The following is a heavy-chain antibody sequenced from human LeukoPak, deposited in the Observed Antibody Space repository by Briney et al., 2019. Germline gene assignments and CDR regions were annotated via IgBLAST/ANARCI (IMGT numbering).Heavy chain of an antibody. V-gene: IGHV1-8*01. D-gene: IGHD2-15*01. J-gene: IGHJ5*02. Sequence: GASVKVSCKASGYTFASYDINWVRQATGQGLEWMGWMNPNSGNTGYAQKFQGRVTMTRNTSISTAYMELSSLRSVDTAVYYCAREVGYCSGGSCYYWFDPWGQGTLVTVSS. CDR3: AREVGYCSGGSCYYWFDP. CDR1: GYTFASYD. CDR2: MNPNSGNT.